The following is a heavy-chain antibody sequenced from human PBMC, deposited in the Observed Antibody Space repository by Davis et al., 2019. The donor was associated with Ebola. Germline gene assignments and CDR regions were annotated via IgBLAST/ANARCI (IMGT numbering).Heavy chain of an antibody. CDR3: AISAYYYYYGMDV. CDR2: IWYDGSNK. Sequence: GGSLRLSCAASGFTFSSYGMHWVRQAPGKGLEWVAVIWYDGSNKYYADSVKGRFTISRDNSKNTLYLQMNSLRAEDTAVYYCAISAYYYYYGMDVWGQGTTVTVSS. CDR1: GFTFSSYG. J-gene: IGHJ6*02. V-gene: IGHV3-33*01.